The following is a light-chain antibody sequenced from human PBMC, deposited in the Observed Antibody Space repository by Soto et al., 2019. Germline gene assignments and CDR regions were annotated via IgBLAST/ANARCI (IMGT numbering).Light chain of an antibody. CDR1: QNVLYTSNNKNQ. Sequence: DIVMTQSPDSLAVSLGERATINCKSSQNVLYTSNNKNQLAWYQQKPGQPPKLLIYWASTRESGVPDRFSGSGGGATGSVSVGRVGGEGGAGYGCQRCRGPAYGFGGGTKLEMK. CDR2: WAS. V-gene: IGKV4-1*01. J-gene: IGKJ4*02. CDR3: QRCRGPAYG.